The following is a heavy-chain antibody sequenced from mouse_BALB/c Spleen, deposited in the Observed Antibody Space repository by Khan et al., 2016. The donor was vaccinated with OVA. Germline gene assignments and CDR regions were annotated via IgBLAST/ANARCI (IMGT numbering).Heavy chain of an antibody. D-gene: IGHD1-1*01. Sequence: QIQLVQSGPGLVAPSQSLSITCTVSGFSLTSYGVHWVRQPPGKGLEWLVVIWSVGKTTYNSTLKSRLSISKDNSKGQVFLKMNSLQTDDTAMYYCARDTHIYTEVIDYWGQGTSVTVSS. CDR3: ARDTHIYTEVIDY. CDR1: GFSLTSYG. J-gene: IGHJ4*01. V-gene: IGHV2-6*02. CDR2: IWSVGKT.